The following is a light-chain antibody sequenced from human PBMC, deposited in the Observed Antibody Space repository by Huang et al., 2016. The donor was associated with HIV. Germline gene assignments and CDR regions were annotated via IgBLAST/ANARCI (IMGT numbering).Light chain of an antibody. CDR2: LGS. V-gene: IGKV2-28*01. Sequence: DIVMTQSPLSLPVTPGEPASISCRSNHSLLHSNGYNYLDWYLPKPGQSPQLLIYLGSNRASGVPDRFSGSGSGTDFTLKISRVEAEDVGVYYCMQALQTPITFGQGTRLEIK. J-gene: IGKJ5*01. CDR1: HSLLHSNGYNY. CDR3: MQALQTPIT.